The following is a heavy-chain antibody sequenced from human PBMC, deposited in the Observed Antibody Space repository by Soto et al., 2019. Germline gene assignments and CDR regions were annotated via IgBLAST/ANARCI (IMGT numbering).Heavy chain of an antibody. Sequence: EVQLVESGGGLVQPGRSLRLSCAASGFTFDDYAMHWVRQAPGKGLEWVSGISWNSGSIGYADAVKGRFTISRDNARNSLYPQMNSLRAEVTPWYYGAKDTVRYSSSWYSGGGFDPWGQGTLVTVSS. J-gene: IGHJ5*02. D-gene: IGHD6-13*01. CDR1: GFTFDDYA. V-gene: IGHV3-9*01. CDR3: AKDTVRYSSSWYSGGGFDP. CDR2: ISWNSGSI.